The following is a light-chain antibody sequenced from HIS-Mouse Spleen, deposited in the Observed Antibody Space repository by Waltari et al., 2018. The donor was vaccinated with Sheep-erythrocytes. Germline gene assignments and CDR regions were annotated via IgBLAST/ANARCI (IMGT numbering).Light chain of an antibody. CDR3: CSYAGSYNHV. V-gene: IGLV2-11*01. Sequence: QSALTQPRSVSGSPGQSVTISCTGTSSDVGGYNYVSWYQQHPGKAPKLMFYYVSKRPSGVPDRFSGSKSGNTASLTISGLQAEDEADYYCCSYAGSYNHVFATGTKVTVL. CDR1: SSDVGGYNY. J-gene: IGLJ1*01. CDR2: YVS.